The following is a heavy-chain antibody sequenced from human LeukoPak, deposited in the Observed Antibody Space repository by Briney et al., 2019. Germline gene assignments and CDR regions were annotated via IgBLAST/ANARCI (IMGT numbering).Heavy chain of an antibody. V-gene: IGHV3-23*01. D-gene: IGHD3-22*01. CDR1: GFTFRSYA. CDR2: TSASGGST. CDR3: AKDHFFDSSGYGHAYDI. J-gene: IGHJ3*02. Sequence: GGSLRLSCAASGFTFRSYAMSWARQAPGKGLEWVSGTSASGGSTYYADSVTGRSTISRDNSKNTLYLQMSGLRAEDTAVYYCAKDHFFDSSGYGHAYDIWGQGTMVTVSS.